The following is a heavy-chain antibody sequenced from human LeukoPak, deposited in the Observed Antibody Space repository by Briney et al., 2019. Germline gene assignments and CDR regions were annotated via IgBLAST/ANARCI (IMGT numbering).Heavy chain of an antibody. J-gene: IGHJ4*02. V-gene: IGHV1-69*01. CDR3: ARDYYDILTGYYNPSGNDY. Sequence: SVKVSCKASGDTFSSYAISWVRQAPGQGLEWMGGIIPIFGTANYAQKFQGRVTITADESTSTAYMELSSLRSEDTAVYYCARDYYDILTGYYNPSGNDYWGQGTLVTVSS. CDR1: GDTFSSYA. CDR2: IIPIFGTA. D-gene: IGHD3-9*01.